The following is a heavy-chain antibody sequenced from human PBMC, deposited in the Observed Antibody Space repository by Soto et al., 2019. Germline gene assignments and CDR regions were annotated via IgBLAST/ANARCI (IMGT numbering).Heavy chain of an antibody. V-gene: IGHV1-18*01. CDR1: GYTFTRYV. CDR2: INTYNGNT. Sequence: QVQLVQSGAEVKNPGASVKVSCKASGYTFTRYVIAWARQAPGPGLEWMGWINTYNGNTNYAQNVQGRVTLTTDTSTSTAYMELRSLRSNDTAIYYCAMVDVYVTPSPQDVWGQGTTVIVSS. J-gene: IGHJ6*02. D-gene: IGHD3-16*01. CDR3: AMVDVYVTPSPQDV.